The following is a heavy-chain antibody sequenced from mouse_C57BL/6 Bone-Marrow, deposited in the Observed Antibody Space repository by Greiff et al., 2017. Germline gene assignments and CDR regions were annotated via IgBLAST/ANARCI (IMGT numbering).Heavy chain of an antibody. D-gene: IGHD2-4*01. Sequence: VQRVESGAELVRPGASVKLSCTASGYTFTSYWMHWVKQRPGQGLEWIGYINPSSGYTKYNQKFKDKATLTADKSSSTAYMQLSSLTYEDSAVYYCARCDYGRYYFDYWGQGTTLTVSS. CDR3: ARCDYGRYYFDY. CDR1: GYTFTSYW. CDR2: INPSSGYT. V-gene: IGHV1-7*01. J-gene: IGHJ2*01.